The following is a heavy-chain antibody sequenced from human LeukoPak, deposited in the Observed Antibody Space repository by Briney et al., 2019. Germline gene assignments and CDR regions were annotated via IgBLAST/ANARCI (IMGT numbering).Heavy chain of an antibody. CDR3: ARGPRITLIRGGQWYYYMDV. D-gene: IGHD3-10*01. Sequence: SETLSLTCAVYGGSFSGYYWSWIRQPPGKGLEWIGEINHSGSTNYNPSLKSRVTISVDTSKNQFSLKLSSVTAAGTAVYYCARGPRITLIRGGQWYYYMDVWGKGTTVTIPS. J-gene: IGHJ6*03. V-gene: IGHV4-34*01. CDR2: INHSGST. CDR1: GGSFSGYY.